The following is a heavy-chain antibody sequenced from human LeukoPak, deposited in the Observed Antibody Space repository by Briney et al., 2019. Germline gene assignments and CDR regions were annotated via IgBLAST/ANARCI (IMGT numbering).Heavy chain of an antibody. V-gene: IGHV4-34*01. D-gene: IGHD2-15*01. CDR1: GGSFNNYY. CDR2: INHSGSI. Sequence: RSSETLSLTCAVYGGSFNNYYWNWIRQSPGKGLEWIGRINHSGSINFNPPLKSRVTISVDTSKNQFSLKLSSVTAADTAVYYCTRGSVAYYYMDVWGKGTTVTISS. J-gene: IGHJ6*03. CDR3: TRGSVAYYYMDV.